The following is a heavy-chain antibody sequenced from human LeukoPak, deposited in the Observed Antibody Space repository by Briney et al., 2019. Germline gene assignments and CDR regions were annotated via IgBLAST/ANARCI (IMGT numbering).Heavy chain of an antibody. CDR2: ISGSGGST. D-gene: IGHD6-19*01. Sequence: GGSLRLSCAASGFTFSSYAMSWVRQAPGKGLEWVSAISGSGGSTYYAHSVKGRFTISRANAKNSLYLQMNSLRAEDTAVYYCVREYYFLIAVAGDYLDYWGQGALVTVSS. CDR1: GFTFSSYA. CDR3: VREYYFLIAVAGDYLDY. J-gene: IGHJ4*02. V-gene: IGHV3-23*01.